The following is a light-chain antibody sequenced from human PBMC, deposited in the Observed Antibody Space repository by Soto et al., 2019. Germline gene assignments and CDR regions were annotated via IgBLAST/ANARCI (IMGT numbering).Light chain of an antibody. J-gene: IGKJ5*01. Sequence: DIQMTQSPSTLSASVGDRVTITCRASQSISSYLHWYQQKPGIAPKLLIYAASSLQSGVPSRFSGSGSGTDFTLTISSLQPEDFATYYCLQYSNRITFGQGGRLEI. CDR2: AAS. V-gene: IGKV1-39*01. CDR3: LQYSNRIT. CDR1: QSISSY.